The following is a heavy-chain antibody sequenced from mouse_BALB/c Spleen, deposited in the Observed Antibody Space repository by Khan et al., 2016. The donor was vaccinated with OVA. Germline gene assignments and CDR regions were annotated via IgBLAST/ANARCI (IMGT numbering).Heavy chain of an antibody. D-gene: IGHD2-10*01. J-gene: IGHJ4*01. CDR1: GFSLTNYG. V-gene: IGHV2-6-1*01. Sequence: VELVESGPGLVAPSQSLSITCTISGFSLTNYGVHWVRQPPGKGLEWLVVIWSDGSTTYYSALKSTLSISKDNSKSQVFLKMNSLQTDDTAMYYCARQPYYHYYIMDYWGQGTSVTVSA. CDR3: ARQPYYHYYIMDY. CDR2: IWSDGST.